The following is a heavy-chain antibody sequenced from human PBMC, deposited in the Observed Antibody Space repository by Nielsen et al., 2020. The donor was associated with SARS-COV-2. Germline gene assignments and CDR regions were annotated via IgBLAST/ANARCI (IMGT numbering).Heavy chain of an antibody. Sequence: SETLSLTCSVSGGSISGVPYYWTWIRQHPGKGLEWIGYIYYIGGTYSNPSLKSRVNISLDTSKNQFSLQLNSVTAADTAVYFCARETATGFLGTVDSWGQGVLVTVSS. J-gene: IGHJ4*02. CDR1: GGSISGVPYY. CDR2: IYYIGGT. V-gene: IGHV4-31*03. CDR3: ARETATGFLGTVDS. D-gene: IGHD2-21*02.